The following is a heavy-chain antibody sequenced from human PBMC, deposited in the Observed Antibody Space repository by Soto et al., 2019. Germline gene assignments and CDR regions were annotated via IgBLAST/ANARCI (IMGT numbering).Heavy chain of an antibody. J-gene: IGHJ4*02. D-gene: IGHD3-10*01. V-gene: IGHV3-23*01. CDR2: ISGSGGST. Sequence: EVQLLDSRGGLVQPGGALRLSCAAAGFTFSRYAMSWVRQAPGKGLEWVSAISGSGGSTYYADSVKGRFTISRDNSKNTLSLQMNSLRAEDTAVYYCANNNLFGSGTKDYWGPGTLVTVSS. CDR3: ANNNLFGSGTKDY. CDR1: GFTFSRYA.